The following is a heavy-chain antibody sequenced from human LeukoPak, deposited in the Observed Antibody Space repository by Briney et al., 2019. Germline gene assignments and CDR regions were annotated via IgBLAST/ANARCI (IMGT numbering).Heavy chain of an antibody. J-gene: IGHJ4*02. D-gene: IGHD3-22*01. Sequence: ASVKVSCKASGYTFTSYGISWVRQPPGQGLEWMGWISAYNGNTNYAQKLQGRVTMTTDTSTSTAYMELRSLRSDDTAVYYCAREIGIPNYYDSSGYLRRGYYFDYWGQGTLVTVSS. V-gene: IGHV1-18*01. CDR2: ISAYNGNT. CDR1: GYTFTSYG. CDR3: AREIGIPNYYDSSGYLRRGYYFDY.